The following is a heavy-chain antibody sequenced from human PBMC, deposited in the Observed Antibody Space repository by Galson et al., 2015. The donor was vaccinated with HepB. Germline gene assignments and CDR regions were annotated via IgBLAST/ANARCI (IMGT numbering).Heavy chain of an antibody. Sequence: SLRLSCAASGFTFSSYAMSWVRQAPGEGLEWVSAISGSGGSTYYAGSVKGRFTISRDNSKNTLYLQMNSLRAEDTAVYYCAKTSNDYGDYRYYFDYWGQGTLVTVSS. CDR3: AKTSNDYGDYRYYFDY. CDR2: ISGSGGST. J-gene: IGHJ4*02. D-gene: IGHD4-17*01. V-gene: IGHV3-23*01. CDR1: GFTFSSYA.